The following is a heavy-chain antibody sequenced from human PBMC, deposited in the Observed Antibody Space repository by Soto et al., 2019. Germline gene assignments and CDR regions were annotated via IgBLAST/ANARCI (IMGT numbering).Heavy chain of an antibody. CDR1: GGSISSGGYY. J-gene: IGHJ4*02. V-gene: IGHV4-31*03. Sequence: QVQLQESGPRLVKPSQTLSLTCTVSGGSISSGGYYWSWIRQHPGKGLEWIGYIYYSGSTYNNPALKTRVTISVDPSKNQCSLTLSSVTAADTAVYYCAREPTVWGQGTLVTVSS. D-gene: IGHD1-26*01. CDR3: AREPTV. CDR2: IYYSGST.